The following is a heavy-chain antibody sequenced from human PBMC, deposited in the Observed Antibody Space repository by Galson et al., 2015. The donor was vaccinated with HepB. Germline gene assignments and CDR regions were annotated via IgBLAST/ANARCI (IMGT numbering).Heavy chain of an antibody. CDR1: GDSVSSNSAA. CDR2: TYYRFKWYY. V-gene: IGHV6-1*01. J-gene: IGHJ5*02. Sequence: CAISGDSVSSNSAAWNWIRQSPSRGLEWLGRTYYRFKWYYDYAVSVKSRITINPDISKNQFSLQLNSVTPEDTAVYYCARNVYYDTSGYYYKPGWIDPWGQGTPVAVSS. CDR3: ARNVYYDTSGYYYKPGWIDP. D-gene: IGHD3-22*01.